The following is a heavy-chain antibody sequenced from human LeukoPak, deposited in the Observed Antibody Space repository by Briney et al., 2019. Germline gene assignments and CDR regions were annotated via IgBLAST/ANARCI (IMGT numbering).Heavy chain of an antibody. Sequence: PSETPSLTCTVPGGSISSGGYYWSWVRQQPGNCLEWLGYLYHSGSTYSNPSLRSRVTTSVDTSKNQFSLKLSSVTAADTPVYSCARCGRVSTITTFDYWGQGTLVIVS. J-gene: IGHJ4*02. CDR2: LYHSGST. CDR3: ARCGRVSTITTFDY. CDR1: GGSISSGGYY. D-gene: IGHD5/OR15-5a*01. V-gene: IGHV4-30-2*01.